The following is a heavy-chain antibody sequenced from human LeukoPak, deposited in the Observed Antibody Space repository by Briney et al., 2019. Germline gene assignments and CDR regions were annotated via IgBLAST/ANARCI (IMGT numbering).Heavy chain of an antibody. CDR2: INPSGGST. D-gene: IGHD1-1*01. CDR3: AREYNWNDRNYYYYYMDV. Sequence: ASVKVSCKASGYTFTSYYMHWVRQAPGQGLEWMGIINPSGGSTSYAQKFQGRVTMTRDTSTSTVYMELSSLRSEDTAVYYCAREYNWNDRNYYYYYMDVWGKGTTVTVSS. J-gene: IGHJ6*03. V-gene: IGHV1-46*01. CDR1: GYTFTSYY.